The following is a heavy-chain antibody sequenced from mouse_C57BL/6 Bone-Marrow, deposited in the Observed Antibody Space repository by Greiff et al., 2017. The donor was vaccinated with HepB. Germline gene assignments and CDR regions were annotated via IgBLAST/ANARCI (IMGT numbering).Heavy chain of an antibody. J-gene: IGHJ2*01. CDR1: GYTFTSYW. V-gene: IGHV1-64*01. Sequence: VQLQQPGAELVKPGASVKLSCKASGYTFTSYWMHWVKQRPGQGLEWIGMIHPNSGSTNYNEKFKSKATLTLDKSSSTAYMQLSSLTSEDSAVYYCARGDYYGSYYFDYWGQGTTLTVSS. CDR3: ARGDYYGSYYFDY. D-gene: IGHD1-1*01. CDR2: IHPNSGST.